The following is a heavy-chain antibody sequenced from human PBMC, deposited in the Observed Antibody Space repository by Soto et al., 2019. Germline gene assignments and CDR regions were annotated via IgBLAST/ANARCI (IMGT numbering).Heavy chain of an antibody. V-gene: IGHV1-69*13. CDR1: GGTFSSYA. CDR3: ARDHGYGGNSGSFDI. CDR2: IIPIFGTA. Sequence: SVKVSCKASGGTFSSYAISWVRQAPGQGLEWMGGIIPIFGTANYAQKFQGRVTITADESTSTAYMELSSLRSEDTAVYYCARDHGYGGNSGSFDIWGQGTMVTVSS. J-gene: IGHJ3*02. D-gene: IGHD4-17*01.